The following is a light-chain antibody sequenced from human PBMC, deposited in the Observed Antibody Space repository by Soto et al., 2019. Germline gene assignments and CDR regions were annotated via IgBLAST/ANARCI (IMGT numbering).Light chain of an antibody. V-gene: IGKV3-20*01. CDR1: QSVSSSN. CDR3: QQYLTSPKT. Sequence: PGERATLSCRASQSVSSSNFAWYQPKPAQAPRLLIYGASRRAPGIPERFSGSGSGTDFTLTISRLEPEDFAVYYCQQYLTSPKTFGQGTQGGYQ. J-gene: IGKJ1*01. CDR2: GAS.